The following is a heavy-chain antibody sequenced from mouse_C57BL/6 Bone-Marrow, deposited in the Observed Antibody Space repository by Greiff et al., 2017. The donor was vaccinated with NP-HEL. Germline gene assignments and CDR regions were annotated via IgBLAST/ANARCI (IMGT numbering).Heavy chain of an antibody. J-gene: IGHJ2*01. D-gene: IGHD2-3*01. V-gene: IGHV1-69*01. CDR2: IDPSDSYT. CDR1: GYTFTSYW. CDR3: ARLVDGSHFDY. Sequence: VKLQQPGAELVMPGASVKLSCKASGYTFTSYWMHWVKQRPGQGLEWIGEIDPSDSYTNYNQKFKGKSTLTVDKSSSTAYMQLSSLTSEDSAVYYCARLVDGSHFDYWGQGTTLTVSS.